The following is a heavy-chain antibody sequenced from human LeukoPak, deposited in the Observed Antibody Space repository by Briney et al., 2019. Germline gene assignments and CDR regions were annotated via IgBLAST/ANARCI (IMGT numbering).Heavy chain of an antibody. CDR3: AKDMGSSSWYDY. J-gene: IGHJ4*02. D-gene: IGHD6-13*01. CDR2: ISWDGGST. CDR1: GFTFDDYA. Sequence: PGGSLRLSCAASGFTFDDYAMHWVRHAPGKGLEWGSLISWDGGSTYYADSVKGRFTISRDNSKNSLYLQMNSLRAEDTALYYCAKDMGSSSWYDYWGQGTLVTVSS. V-gene: IGHV3-43D*03.